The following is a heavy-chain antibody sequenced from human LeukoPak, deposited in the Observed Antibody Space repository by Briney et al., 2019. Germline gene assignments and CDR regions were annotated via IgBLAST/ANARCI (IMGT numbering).Heavy chain of an antibody. Sequence: PGGSLRLSCAASGFTFSGSAMHWVRQASGKGLKWVGRIRSKANSYATAYAASVKGRFTISRDDSKNTAYLQMNSLKTEDTAVYYCTRLREGPGDWGQGTLVTVSS. CDR1: GFTFSGSA. D-gene: IGHD7-27*01. V-gene: IGHV3-73*01. J-gene: IGHJ4*02. CDR3: TRLREGPGD. CDR2: IRSKANSYAT.